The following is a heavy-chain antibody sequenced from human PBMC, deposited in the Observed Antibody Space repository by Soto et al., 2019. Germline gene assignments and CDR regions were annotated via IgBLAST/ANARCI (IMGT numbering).Heavy chain of an antibody. CDR2: IYYSGNT. Sequence: QVQLQESGPGLVKPSETLSLTCTVSGGSISTYYWSWIRQPPGKGLEWIGYIYYSGNTNYNPSLKSRVTRSVDTSKNQFSLKLSSVTAADAAVYYCARSYCTSTICYAFFDYWGQGTLVTVSS. CDR1: GGSISTYY. J-gene: IGHJ4*02. V-gene: IGHV4-59*08. CDR3: ARSYCTSTICYAFFDY. D-gene: IGHD2-2*01.